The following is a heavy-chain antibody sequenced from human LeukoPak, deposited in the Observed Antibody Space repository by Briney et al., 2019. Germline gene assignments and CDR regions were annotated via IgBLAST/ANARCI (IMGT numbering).Heavy chain of an antibody. CDR3: ARTDSSGWSKTYNWFDP. CDR1: GGSISSYY. CDR2: IYYSGST. V-gene: IGHV4-59*12. Sequence: SETLSLTCTVSGGSISSYYWSWIRQPPGKGLEWIGYIYYSGSTNYNPSLKSRVTISVDTSKNQFSLKLSSVTAADTAVYYCARTDSSGWSKTYNWFDPWGQGTLVTVSS. D-gene: IGHD6-19*01. J-gene: IGHJ5*02.